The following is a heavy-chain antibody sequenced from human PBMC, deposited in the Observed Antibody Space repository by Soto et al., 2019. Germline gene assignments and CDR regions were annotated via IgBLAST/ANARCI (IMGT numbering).Heavy chain of an antibody. CDR3: ARFGELLGNS. D-gene: IGHD3-10*01. CDR1: GGSISSSSYY. V-gene: IGHV4-39*01. CDR2: IYYSGST. J-gene: IGHJ4*02. Sequence: SETLSLTCTVSGGSISSSSYYWGWIRQPPGKGLEWIGSIYYSGSTYYNPSLKSRVTISVDTSKNQFSLKLSSVTAADTAVYYCARFGELLGNSWGQGTLVTVSS.